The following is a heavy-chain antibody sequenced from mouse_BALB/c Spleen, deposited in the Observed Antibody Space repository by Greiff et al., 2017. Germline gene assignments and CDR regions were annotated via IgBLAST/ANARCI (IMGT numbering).Heavy chain of an antibody. CDR1: GFTFSSYA. Sequence: VQLQQSGGGLVKPGGSLKLSCAASGFTFSSYAMSWVRQSPEKRLEWVAEISSGGSYTYYPDTVTGRFTISRDNTKNTLYLKMSSLRSEDTAMYYCARDHARAYYYAMDYWGQGTSVTVSS. CDR3: ARDHARAYYYAMDY. J-gene: IGHJ4*01. D-gene: IGHD6-1*01. CDR2: ISSGGSYT. V-gene: IGHV5-9-4*01.